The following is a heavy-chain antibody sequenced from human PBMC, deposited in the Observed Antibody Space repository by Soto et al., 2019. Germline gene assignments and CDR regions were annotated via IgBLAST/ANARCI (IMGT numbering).Heavy chain of an antibody. CDR2: ISYDGSNK. Sequence: GGSLRLSCAASGFTFSSYGMHWVRQAPGKGLEWVAVISYDGSNKYYADSVKGRFTISRDNSKNTLYLQMNSLRAEDTAVYYCAKDSDGSGSYHYGMDVWGQGTTVTVSS. J-gene: IGHJ6*02. CDR3: AKDSDGSGSYHYGMDV. CDR1: GFTFSSYG. D-gene: IGHD3-10*01. V-gene: IGHV3-30*18.